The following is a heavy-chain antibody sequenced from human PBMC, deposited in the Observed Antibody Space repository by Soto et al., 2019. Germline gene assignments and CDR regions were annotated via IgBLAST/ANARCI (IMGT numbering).Heavy chain of an antibody. Sequence: PGGSLRLSCAASGFTFSSYSMNWVRQAPGKGLEWVSSISSSSSYIYYADSVKGRFTISRDNAKNSLYLQMNSLRAEDTAVYYCASETLIVVVPATPYSLDMWGRGTMVTVS. J-gene: IGHJ3*02. CDR1: GFTFSSYS. D-gene: IGHD2-15*01. V-gene: IGHV3-21*01. CDR3: ASETLIVVVPATPYSLDM. CDR2: ISSSSSYI.